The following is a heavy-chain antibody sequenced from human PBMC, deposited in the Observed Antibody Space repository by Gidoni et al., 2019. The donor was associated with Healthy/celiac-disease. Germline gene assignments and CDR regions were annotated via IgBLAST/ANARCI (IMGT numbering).Heavy chain of an antibody. CDR2: IWYDGSNK. CDR3: ARDAGDYDILTGYPRGDYGMDV. Sequence: QVQLVESGGGVVQPGRSLRLSCAAPGFTFSSYGMHWVRQAPGKGLEWVAVIWYDGSNKYYADSVKGRFTISRDNSKNTLYLKRNSLRAEDTAVYYCARDAGDYDILTGYPRGDYGMDVWGQGTTVTVSS. CDR1: GFTFSSYG. D-gene: IGHD3-9*01. J-gene: IGHJ6*02. V-gene: IGHV3-33*01.